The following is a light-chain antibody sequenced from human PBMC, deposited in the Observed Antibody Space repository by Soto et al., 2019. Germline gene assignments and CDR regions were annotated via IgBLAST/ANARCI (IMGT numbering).Light chain of an antibody. Sequence: QSVLTQPASVSGSPEQSISISCTGTRSDVGGYNYVSWYQQHPGKAPKLMIYDVGNRPSGVSNRFSGSKSGNTASLTISGLQAEDEANYYCSSYTSSSTLVVFGGGTKVTVL. CDR2: DVG. V-gene: IGLV2-14*01. J-gene: IGLJ2*01. CDR1: RSDVGGYNY. CDR3: SSYTSSSTLVV.